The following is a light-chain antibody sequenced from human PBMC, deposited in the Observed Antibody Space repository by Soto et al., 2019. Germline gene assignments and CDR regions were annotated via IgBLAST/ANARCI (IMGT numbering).Light chain of an antibody. CDR1: ERISSNF. V-gene: IGKV3-20*01. CDR3: QQYCTSPFT. CDR2: GAS. Sequence: PGERATLSCRASERISSNFLAWYQQRPGQAPRLLIYGASTRASGIPDRFSGSGSGTDFALTISRLEPEDFAVFYGQQYCTSPFTFGPGTTVEIK. J-gene: IGKJ3*01.